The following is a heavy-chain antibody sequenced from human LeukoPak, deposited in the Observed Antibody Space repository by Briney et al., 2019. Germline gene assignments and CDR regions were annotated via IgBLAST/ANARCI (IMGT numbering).Heavy chain of an antibody. CDR1: GFTFSSYA. Sequence: GRSLRLSCAASGFTFSSYAMHWVRQAPGKGLEWVAVVSYDGSNKYYADSVKGRFTISRDNSKNTLYLQMNSLRAEDTAVYYCARVNDYYYGSGSYLAEDYWGQGTLVTVSS. CDR2: VSYDGSNK. J-gene: IGHJ4*02. V-gene: IGHV3-30*04. D-gene: IGHD3-10*01. CDR3: ARVNDYYYGSGSYLAEDY.